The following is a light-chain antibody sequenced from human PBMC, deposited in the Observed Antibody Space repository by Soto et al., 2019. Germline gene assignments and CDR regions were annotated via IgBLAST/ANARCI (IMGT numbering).Light chain of an antibody. V-gene: IGKV1-39*01. CDR2: AAS. CDR1: QTISSY. J-gene: IGKJ4*01. CDR3: QQSYSAPLT. Sequence: DIQMTQSPSSLPASVGDRVTITCRASQTISSYLNWYQQKPGKAPKLLIYAASTLQSGVPSRFAGSGSGTDFTLTISSLQPEDVAIYYCQQSYSAPLTFGGGTKVGIK.